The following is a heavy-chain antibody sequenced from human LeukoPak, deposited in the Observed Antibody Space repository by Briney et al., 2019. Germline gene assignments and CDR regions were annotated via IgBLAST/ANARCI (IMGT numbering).Heavy chain of an antibody. CDR2: INHSGST. CDR3: ARAVRYFVWLLYLVYFDY. Sequence: PSETLSLTCAVYGGSFSGYYWSWIRQPPGKGLEWIGEINHSGSTNYNPSLKSRVTISVDTSKNQFSLKLSSVTAADTAVYYCARAVRYFVWLLYLVYFDYWGQGTLVTVSS. CDR1: GGSFSGYY. D-gene: IGHD3-9*01. V-gene: IGHV4-34*01. J-gene: IGHJ4*02.